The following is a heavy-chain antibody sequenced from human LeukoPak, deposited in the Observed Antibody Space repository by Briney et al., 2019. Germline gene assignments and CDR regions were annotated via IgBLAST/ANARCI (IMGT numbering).Heavy chain of an antibody. Sequence: GESLKISCKGSGYSFPTYWIGWVRQMPGKGLEWMGIIYPDDSDTRCSPSFQGQVTVSAAKSISTAYLQWSSLKASDTAMYYCARRSSIGSPLFDFWGQGTLVAVSS. CDR3: ARRSSIGSPLFDF. V-gene: IGHV5-51*01. D-gene: IGHD5/OR15-5a*01. J-gene: IGHJ4*02. CDR1: GYSFPTYW. CDR2: IYPDDSDT.